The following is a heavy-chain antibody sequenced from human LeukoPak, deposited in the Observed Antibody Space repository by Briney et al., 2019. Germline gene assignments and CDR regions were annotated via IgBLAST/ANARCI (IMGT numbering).Heavy chain of an antibody. CDR2: IKQDGSEK. D-gene: IGHD3-10*01. CDR1: GFTVSSNS. J-gene: IGHJ6*03. V-gene: IGHV3-7*01. CDR3: AREYGSGSHNYYYYYYMDV. Sequence: GGSLRLSCTVSGFTVSSNSMSWVRQAPGKGLEWVANIKQDGSEKYYVDSVKGRFTISRDNAKNSLYLQMNSLRAEDTAVYYCAREYGSGSHNYYYYYYMDVWAKGPRSPSP.